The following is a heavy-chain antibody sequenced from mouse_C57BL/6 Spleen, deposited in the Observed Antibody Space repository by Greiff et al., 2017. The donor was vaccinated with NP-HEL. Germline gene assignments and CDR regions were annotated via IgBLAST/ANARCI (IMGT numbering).Heavy chain of an antibody. CDR2: IHPNSGST. J-gene: IGHJ2*01. V-gene: IGHV1-64*01. D-gene: IGHD2-14*01. Sequence: VQLQQPGAELVKPGASVKLSCKASGYTFTSYWMHWVKQRPGQGLEWIGMIHPNSGSTNYNEKFKRKATLTVDNSSSTAYMQLSSLTSEDSAVYSCARYGTTVYWGQGTTLTVSS. CDR1: GYTFTSYW. CDR3: ARYGTTVY.